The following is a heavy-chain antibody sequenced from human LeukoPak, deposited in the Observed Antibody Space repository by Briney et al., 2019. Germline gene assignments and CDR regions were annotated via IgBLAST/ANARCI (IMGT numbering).Heavy chain of an antibody. CDR1: GFTFSSYA. D-gene: IGHD6-13*01. CDR2: ISYDGSNK. Sequence: PGRSLRLSCAASGFTFSSYAMHWVRQAPGKGLEWVAVISYDGSNKYYADSVKGRFTISRDNSKNTLYLQMNSLRAEDTAVYYCARGKQLALDYWGQGTLATVSS. CDR3: ARGKQLALDY. J-gene: IGHJ4*02. V-gene: IGHV3-30*04.